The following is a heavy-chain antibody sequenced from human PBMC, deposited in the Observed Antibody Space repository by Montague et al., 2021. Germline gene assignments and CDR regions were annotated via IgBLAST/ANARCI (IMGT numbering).Heavy chain of an antibody. CDR2: ITYTGNT. CDR1: GGSISSSNYH. Sequence: SETLSLTCIVSGGSISSSNYHWGWIRQPPGKGLEWIGSITYTGNTYYNPSLKIRVTMSVDTSRNQFSLKLTSVTAADTAVYYCARLDIVLIYWGFDYWGQGTLVTVSS. CDR3: ARLDIVLIYWGFDY. V-gene: IGHV4-39*01. J-gene: IGHJ4*02. D-gene: IGHD2-8*01.